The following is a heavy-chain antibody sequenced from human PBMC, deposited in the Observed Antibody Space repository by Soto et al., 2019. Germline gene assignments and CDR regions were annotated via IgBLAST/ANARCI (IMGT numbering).Heavy chain of an antibody. CDR3: ARPNIGSGWYGGASTGPLKVYYYGMDV. CDR2: IYPGDSDT. CDR1: GYSFTSYW. J-gene: IGHJ6*02. V-gene: IGHV5-51*01. Sequence: PGESLKISCKGSGYSFTSYWIGWVRQMPGKGLEWMGIIYPGDSDTRYSPSFQGQVTISADKSISTGYLQWSSLTASDTAMYYCARPNIGSGWYGGASTGPLKVYYYGMDVWGQGTTVTVSS. D-gene: IGHD6-19*01.